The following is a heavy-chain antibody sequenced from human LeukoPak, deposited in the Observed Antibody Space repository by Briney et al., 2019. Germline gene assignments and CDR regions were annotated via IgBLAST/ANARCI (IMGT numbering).Heavy chain of an antibody. CDR3: AKVPNYDFWSGYYLWDY. Sequence: PGGSLRLSCAASGFTFSSYAMSWVRQAPGKGLEWVSAISGSGGSTYYADSVKGRFTISRDNSKNTLYLQMNSLRAEDTAVYYCAKVPNYDFWSGYYLWDYWGQGTLVTVSS. J-gene: IGHJ4*02. V-gene: IGHV3-23*01. CDR2: ISGSGGST. D-gene: IGHD3-3*01. CDR1: GFTFSSYA.